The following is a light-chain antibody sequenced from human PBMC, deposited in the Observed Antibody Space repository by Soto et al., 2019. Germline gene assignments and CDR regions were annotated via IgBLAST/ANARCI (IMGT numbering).Light chain of an antibody. CDR1: QDIDNF. V-gene: IGKV1-33*01. CDR3: QQYNSLPIT. Sequence: DVQLTQSPSSLSASLGDRVTITCQDSQDIDNFVTWYQHKPGAAPKLLIYDASTLAPGVPSRFSGTESGADFTFTISSLQPEDIATYYGQQYNSLPITFGPGTRLEIK. CDR2: DAS. J-gene: IGKJ5*01.